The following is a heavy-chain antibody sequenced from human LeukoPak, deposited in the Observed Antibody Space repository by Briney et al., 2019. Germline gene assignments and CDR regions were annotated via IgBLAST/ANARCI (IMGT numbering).Heavy chain of an antibody. D-gene: IGHD1-14*01. CDR2: INTSGDRT. Sequence: PGGSLRLSCAASGFTFSSYWMHWVRQAPGKGLECVSSINTSGDRTSYADSVKGRFTISRDNSKNTLYLQMNSLRAEDTAVYYCARTLGSYYYYGMDVWGQGTTVTVSS. CDR1: GFTFSSYW. J-gene: IGHJ6*02. V-gene: IGHV3-23*01. CDR3: ARTLGSYYYYGMDV.